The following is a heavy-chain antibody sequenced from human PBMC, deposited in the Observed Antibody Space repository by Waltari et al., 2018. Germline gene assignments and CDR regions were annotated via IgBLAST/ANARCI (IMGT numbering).Heavy chain of an antibody. J-gene: IGHJ4*02. D-gene: IGHD4-4*01. CDR2: IYSGGST. V-gene: IGHV3-53*01. CDR1: GFTGGNSY. Sequence: EVQLVESGGGLIQPGGSLSLPCAASGFTGGNSYLSWVRQAPGKGLEWVSVIYSGGSTIYADSVKGRFTISRDNSKNTLYLQMNSLRAEDTAVYYCARHAGYSNYLVYWGQGTLVTVSS. CDR3: ARHAGYSNYLVY.